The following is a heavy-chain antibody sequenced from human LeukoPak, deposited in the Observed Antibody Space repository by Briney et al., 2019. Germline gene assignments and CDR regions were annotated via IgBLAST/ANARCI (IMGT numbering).Heavy chain of an antibody. CDR2: ISGSGGST. Sequence: GGSLRLSCAASGFTFSSYAMSWVRQAPGKGLEWVSAISGSGGSTYYADSVKGRFTISRDNSKNTLYLQMNSLRAEDTAVYYCAKGDYYGSGSYRETIDYWGQGTLVTVSS. CDR1: GFTFSSYA. V-gene: IGHV3-23*01. J-gene: IGHJ4*02. D-gene: IGHD3-10*01. CDR3: AKGDYYGSGSYRETIDY.